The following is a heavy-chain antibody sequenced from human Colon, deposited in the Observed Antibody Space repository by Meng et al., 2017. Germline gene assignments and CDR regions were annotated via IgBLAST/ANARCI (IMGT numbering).Heavy chain of an antibody. Sequence: QVQLQQWGAGLLKPSETLSLTCAVYGGSFSGYYWSWIRQPPGKGLEWIGEINHSGSTNYNPSLKSRVTISVDTSKNQFSLKLSSVTAADTAVYYCARRVRGVISWLDPWGQGTLVTVSS. J-gene: IGHJ5*02. CDR3: ARRVRGVISWLDP. CDR1: GGSFSGYY. V-gene: IGHV4-34*01. CDR2: INHSGST. D-gene: IGHD3-10*01.